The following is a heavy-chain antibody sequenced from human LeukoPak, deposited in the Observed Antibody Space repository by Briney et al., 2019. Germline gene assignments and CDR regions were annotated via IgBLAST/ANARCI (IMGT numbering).Heavy chain of an antibody. CDR2: ISYNGDDT. Sequence: GGSLRLSCAASGFTFSHFAMNWVRHAPGKGLEWVSFISYNGDDTNYADSVKGRFTISRDNSKNTLYLQMTSLRAEDTATYYCAKDIRACCWGQGTLVTVSS. D-gene: IGHD3-3*02. J-gene: IGHJ4*02. CDR3: AKDIRACC. V-gene: IGHV3-23*01. CDR1: GFTFSHFA.